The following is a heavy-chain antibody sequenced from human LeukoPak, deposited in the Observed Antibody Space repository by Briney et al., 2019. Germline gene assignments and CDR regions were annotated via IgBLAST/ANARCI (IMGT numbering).Heavy chain of an antibody. D-gene: IGHD3-22*01. CDR3: ARGRYYYDSSGYNDFDY. V-gene: IGHV4-59*01. Sequence: SETLSLTCTVSGGSISSYYWSWIRQPPGKRLEWIGHIYYSGSTNYNSSLKSRVTISVDTSKNQFSLKLSSVTAADTAVYYCARGRYYYDSSGYNDFDYWGQGTLVTVSS. CDR2: IYYSGST. CDR1: GGSISSYY. J-gene: IGHJ4*02.